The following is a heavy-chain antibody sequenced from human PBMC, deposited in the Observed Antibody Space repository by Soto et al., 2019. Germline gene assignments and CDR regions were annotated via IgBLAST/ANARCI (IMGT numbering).Heavy chain of an antibody. J-gene: IGHJ5*02. CDR1: GGTFSSYA. Sequence: SVKVSCKASGGTFSSYAISWVRQAPGQGLEWMGGIIPIFGTANYAQKFQGRVTITADESTSAAYMELSSLRSEDTAVYYCARDVRSGGSSGLFDPWGQGTLVTVSS. CDR2: IIPIFGTA. D-gene: IGHD6-19*01. CDR3: ARDVRSGGSSGLFDP. V-gene: IGHV1-69*13.